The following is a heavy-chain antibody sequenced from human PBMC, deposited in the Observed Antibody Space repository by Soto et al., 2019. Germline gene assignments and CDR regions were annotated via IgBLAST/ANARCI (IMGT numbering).Heavy chain of an antibody. CDR1: GGSISSYY. Sequence: SENLSLTCTVSGGSISSYYWSWIRQPAGKGLEWIGRIYTSGSTNYNPSLKSRVTMSVDTSKNQFSLKLSSVTAADTAVYYCARESTMIVVVMYAFDIWGQGTMVTVSS. CDR2: IYTSGST. J-gene: IGHJ3*02. V-gene: IGHV4-4*07. CDR3: ARESTMIVVVMYAFDI. D-gene: IGHD3-22*01.